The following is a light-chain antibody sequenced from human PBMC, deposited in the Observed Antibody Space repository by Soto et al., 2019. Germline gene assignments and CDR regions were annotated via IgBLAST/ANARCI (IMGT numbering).Light chain of an antibody. CDR2: DAS. V-gene: IGKV1-5*03. CDR1: QAVGTS. J-gene: IGKJ4*01. Sequence: DIQMTQSPSTLSASVGDRITITCRASQAVGTSLAWYQQRPGKAPQLLISDASNLRIWVRSRFSGSGSGTDFFLTITSLLPDDFATYFCQQYYTYPLTFGGGTKVDIK. CDR3: QQYYTYPLT.